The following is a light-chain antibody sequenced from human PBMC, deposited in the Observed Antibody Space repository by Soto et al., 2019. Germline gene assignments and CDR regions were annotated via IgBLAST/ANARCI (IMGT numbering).Light chain of an antibody. Sequence: IVLTQSPVTLSLYPGERATLSCRASQSVSGYLVWYQQKPGQAPRLLIYDASTRAAGIPARFIGSGSGTDFTLTISSLEPEDSAVYYCQQYGSSRTFGQGTKVDIK. CDR1: QSVSGY. CDR3: QQYGSSRT. CDR2: DAS. V-gene: IGKV3-11*01. J-gene: IGKJ1*01.